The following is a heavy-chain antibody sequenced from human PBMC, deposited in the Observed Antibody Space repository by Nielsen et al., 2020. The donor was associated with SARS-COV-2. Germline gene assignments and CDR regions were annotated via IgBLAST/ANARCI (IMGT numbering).Heavy chain of an antibody. V-gene: IGHV4-39*02. CDR3: ARNSGWYPNVNKYYYYGMDV. Sequence: WIRQPPGKGLDGIGSIYHSGSTSYNPSLKSRVTISLDTSKNHFSLKLSSVTAADTAVYYCARNSGWYPNVNKYYYYGMDVWGQGTTVTVSS. CDR2: IYHSGST. D-gene: IGHD6-19*01. J-gene: IGHJ6*02.